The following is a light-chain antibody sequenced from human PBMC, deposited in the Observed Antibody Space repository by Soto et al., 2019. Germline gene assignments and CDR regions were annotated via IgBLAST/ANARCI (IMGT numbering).Light chain of an antibody. Sequence: DIQITQSPSSLSASVGDRVTLTCRAGQSVYNYLGWYQQKPGKAPRLLIYAASSLQSGVPSRFTGGGSGTDFTLTINSLQPEDFATYYCQQTYNTPWTFGQGTKVEIK. V-gene: IGKV1-39*01. CDR3: QQTYNTPWT. J-gene: IGKJ1*01. CDR2: AAS. CDR1: QSVYNY.